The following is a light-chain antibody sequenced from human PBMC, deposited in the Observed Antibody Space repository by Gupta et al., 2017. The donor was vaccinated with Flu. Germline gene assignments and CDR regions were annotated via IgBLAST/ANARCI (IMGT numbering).Light chain of an antibody. J-gene: IGKJ1*01. V-gene: IGKV1-5*03. CDR1: QNIRTW. CDR3: HQYYTYPWT. CDR2: VTS. Sequence: DIQMTQSPSTLAASVGDRVTITCRASQNIRTWLAWYQKKPGTAPKLLIYVTSTLELGVPSRFSGRGSGKEFTRTISGLQTDDVATYYCHQYYTYPWTFGQGTKVEIK.